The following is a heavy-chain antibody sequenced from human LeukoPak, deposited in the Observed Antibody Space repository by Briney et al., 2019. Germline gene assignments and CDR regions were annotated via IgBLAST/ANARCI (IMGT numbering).Heavy chain of an antibody. V-gene: IGHV3-23*01. Sequence: GGSLRLSCAASGFTFSSYAMSWVRQAPGKGLEWVSAISGSGGSTYYADSVKGRFTISRDNSKNTLYLQMNSLRVEDTAVYYRANDILTRSGGMDVWGQGPTVTVSS. CDR1: GFTFSSYA. CDR2: ISGSGGST. J-gene: IGHJ6*02. D-gene: IGHD3-9*01. CDR3: ANDILTRSGGMDV.